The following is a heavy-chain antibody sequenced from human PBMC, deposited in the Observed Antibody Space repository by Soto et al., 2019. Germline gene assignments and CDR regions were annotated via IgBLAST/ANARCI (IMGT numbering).Heavy chain of an antibody. CDR1: GFTFSSYG. J-gene: IGHJ5*02. V-gene: IGHV3-74*01. CDR2: INSDGSST. CDR3: ARASMARGFDP. Sequence: QPGGSLRLSCAASGFTFSSYGVHWVRQAPGKGLVWVSVINSDGSSTNYADSVKGRFTISRDNAKNTLYLQMNSLRAEDTAVYYCARASMARGFDPWGQGTLVTVSS.